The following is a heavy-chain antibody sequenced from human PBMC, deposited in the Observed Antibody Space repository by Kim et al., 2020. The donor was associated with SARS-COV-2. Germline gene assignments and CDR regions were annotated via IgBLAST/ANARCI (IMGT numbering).Heavy chain of an antibody. D-gene: IGHD3-22*01. V-gene: IGHV3-33*06. J-gene: IGHJ3*02. CDR3: AKVSDYYDSSGYYYLAAFDI. CDR2: IWYDGSNK. CDR1: GFTFSSYG. Sequence: GGSLRLSCAASGFTFSSYGMHWVRQAPGKGLEWVAVIWYDGSNKYYADSVKGRFTISRDNSKNTLYLQMNSLRAEDTAVYYCAKVSDYYDSSGYYYLAAFDIWGQGTMVTVSS.